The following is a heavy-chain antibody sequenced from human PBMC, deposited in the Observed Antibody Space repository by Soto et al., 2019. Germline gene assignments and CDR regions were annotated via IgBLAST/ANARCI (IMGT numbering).Heavy chain of an antibody. V-gene: IGHV3-74*01. J-gene: IGHJ6*02. CDR1: GFTFSSYW. CDR3: TRSGSSPYYYGMDV. Sequence: EVQLVESGGGLVQPGGSLRLSCAASGFTFSSYWMHWVRQAPGKGLVWVSRINSDGSSTNYADSVKGRFTISRDNARNKLFLKMDTLRAEDTAVYYCTRSGSSPYYYGMDVWGQGTTVTVSS. D-gene: IGHD6-6*01. CDR2: INSDGSST.